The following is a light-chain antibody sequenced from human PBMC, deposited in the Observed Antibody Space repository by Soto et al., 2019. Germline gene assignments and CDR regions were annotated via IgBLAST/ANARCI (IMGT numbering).Light chain of an antibody. J-gene: IGKJ1*01. CDR2: GAS. V-gene: IGKV3-15*01. CDR3: QQYNSWPPLT. CDR1: QSVNNN. Sequence: EIVMTQSTATLSVSPGERATLSCRASQSVNNNLAWYQQKPGQAPRLLIYGASTRATGIPARFSGSGSGTEFTLTISSLQSEDFAVYYCQQYNSWPPLTFGQGTKVDI.